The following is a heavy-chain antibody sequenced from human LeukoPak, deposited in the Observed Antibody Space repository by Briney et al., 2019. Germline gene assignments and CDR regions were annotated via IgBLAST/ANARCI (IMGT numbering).Heavy chain of an antibody. J-gene: IGHJ4*02. D-gene: IGHD3-22*01. Sequence: PSETLSLTCAVYGGSFSGYYWSWIRQPPGKGLEWIGEINHSGSTNYNPSLKSRVTISVDTSKNQFSLKLSSVTAADTAVYYCARVRYDSSDYYYVLDYWGQGNLVTVSS. CDR2: INHSGST. CDR1: GGSFSGYY. CDR3: ARVRYDSSDYYYVLDY. V-gene: IGHV4-34*01.